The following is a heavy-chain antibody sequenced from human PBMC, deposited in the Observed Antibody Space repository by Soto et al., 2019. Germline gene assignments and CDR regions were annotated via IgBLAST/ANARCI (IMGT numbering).Heavy chain of an antibody. V-gene: IGHV4-34*01. CDR1: GGSFSGYY. J-gene: IGHJ1*01. CDR3: ARGSLRVAAAGIRLKFQH. Sequence: PSETLSLTCAVYGGSFSGYYWSWIRQPPGKGLEWIGEINHSGSTNYNPSLKSRVTISVDTSKNQFSLKLSSVTAADTAVYYCARGSLRVAAAGIRLKFQHWGQGTLVTVSS. CDR2: INHSGST. D-gene: IGHD6-13*01.